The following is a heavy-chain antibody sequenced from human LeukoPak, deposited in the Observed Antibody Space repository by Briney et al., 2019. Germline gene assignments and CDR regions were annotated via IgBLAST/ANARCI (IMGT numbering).Heavy chain of an antibody. J-gene: IGHJ4*02. CDR1: GYTFTGYY. CDR2: INPNSGGT. D-gene: IGHD6-19*01. CDR3: ARDPTLGQWLVRVGYFDF. V-gene: IGHV1-2*02. Sequence: GASVKVSCTASGYTFTGYYMHSVRQAPGHGLEWMGWINPNSGGTNYAQKFQGRVTITRDTSISTAYMELSRLRSDDTGVYYCARDPTLGQWLVRVGYFDFWGQGTLVTVSS.